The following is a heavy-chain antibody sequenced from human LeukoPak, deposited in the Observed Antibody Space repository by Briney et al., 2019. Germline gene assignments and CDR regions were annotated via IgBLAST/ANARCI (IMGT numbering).Heavy chain of an antibody. CDR2: INHSGST. CDR3: ARRRYSGSYYSYPNYFDY. J-gene: IGHJ4*02. CDR1: GGSFSGYY. V-gene: IGHV4-34*01. D-gene: IGHD1-26*01. Sequence: PSETLSLTCAVYGGSFSGYYWSWIRQPPGKGLGWIGEINHSGSTNYNPSLKSRVTISVDTSKNQFSLKLSSVTAADTAVYYCARRRYSGSYYSYPNYFDYWGQGTLVTVSS.